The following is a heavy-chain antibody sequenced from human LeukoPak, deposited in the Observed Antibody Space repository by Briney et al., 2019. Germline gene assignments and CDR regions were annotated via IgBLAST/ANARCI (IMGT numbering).Heavy chain of an antibody. Sequence: SSETLSLTCTVSGDSISYYYLSWIRQPPGKGLEWIGYIYYSGNTNYNPSLKSRVTISVDTSKNQFSLKLSSVTAADTAVYYCARVGDGYNRDFDYWGQGTLVTVSS. CDR3: ARVGDGYNRDFDY. V-gene: IGHV4-59*01. D-gene: IGHD5-24*01. J-gene: IGHJ4*02. CDR1: GDSISYYY. CDR2: IYYSGNT.